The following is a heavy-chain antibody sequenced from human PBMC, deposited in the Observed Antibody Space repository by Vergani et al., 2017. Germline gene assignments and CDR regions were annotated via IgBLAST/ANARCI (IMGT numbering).Heavy chain of an antibody. J-gene: IGHJ4*02. D-gene: IGHD6-13*01. Sequence: QVQLQESGPGLVKPSQTLSLTCTVSGGSISSGSYYWSWIRQPAGKGLEWIGRIYTSGSTNYNPSLKSRVTISVDTSKNQFSLKLSSVTAADTAVYYCARTGGAAAVDYWGQGTLVTVSS. V-gene: IGHV4-61*02. CDR1: GGSISSGSYY. CDR3: ARTGGAAAVDY. CDR2: IYTSGST.